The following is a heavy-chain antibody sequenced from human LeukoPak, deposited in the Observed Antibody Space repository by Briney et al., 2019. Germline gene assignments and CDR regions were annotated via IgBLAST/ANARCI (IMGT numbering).Heavy chain of an antibody. D-gene: IGHD3-10*01. V-gene: IGHV4-59*08. Sequence: SETLSLTCSVFAGSISSHYWSWIRQPPGKGLEWIGYIYYRGSTNYNPSLKSRVTISVDTSENQFSLKLSSVTAADTAVYYCARHEYYGSGFGPWGQGTLVTVSS. CDR1: AGSISSHY. J-gene: IGHJ5*02. CDR2: IYYRGST. CDR3: ARHEYYGSGFGP.